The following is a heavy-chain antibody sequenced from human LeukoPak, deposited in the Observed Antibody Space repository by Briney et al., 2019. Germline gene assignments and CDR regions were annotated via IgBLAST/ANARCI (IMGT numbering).Heavy chain of an antibody. CDR1: GFTFSSYG. V-gene: IGHV3-33*01. Sequence: TGGPLRLSCAASGFTFSSYGMHWVRQAPGKGLEWVAVIWYDGSNKYYADSVKGRFTISRDNSKNTLSLQMSSLKTEDTAVYYCTTEADYGSGPVGHLYWGQGTLVTVSP. J-gene: IGHJ4*02. CDR3: TTEADYGSGPVGHLY. CDR2: IWYDGSNK. D-gene: IGHD3-10*01.